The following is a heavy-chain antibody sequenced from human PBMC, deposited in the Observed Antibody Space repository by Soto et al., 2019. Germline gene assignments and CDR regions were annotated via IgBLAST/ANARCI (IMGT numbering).Heavy chain of an antibody. CDR2: IIPIFGTA. Sequence: SVKVSCKASGGTFSSYAISWVRQAPGQGLEWMGGIIPIFGTANYAQKFQGRVTITADESTSTAYMELSSLRSEDTAVYYCARASGCFLCPIPSTLYYYYYGMDVWGQGTTVTVSS. CDR3: ARASGCFLCPIPSTLYYYYYGMDV. CDR1: GGTFSSYA. D-gene: IGHD3-10*01. V-gene: IGHV1-69*13. J-gene: IGHJ6*02.